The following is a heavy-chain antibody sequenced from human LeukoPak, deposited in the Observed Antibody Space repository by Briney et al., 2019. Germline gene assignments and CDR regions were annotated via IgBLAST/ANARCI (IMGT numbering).Heavy chain of an antibody. Sequence: KPGGSLRLSCAASGFTFSSYSMNWIRQPPGKGLEWIGSIYYSGSTYYNPSLKSRVTISVDTSKNQFSLKLSSVTAADTAVYYCARGFLGDYFGSGSYYVFDYWGQGTLVTVSS. D-gene: IGHD3-10*01. CDR2: IYYSGST. CDR1: GFTFSSYS. V-gene: IGHV4-39*07. CDR3: ARGFLGDYFGSGSYYVFDY. J-gene: IGHJ4*02.